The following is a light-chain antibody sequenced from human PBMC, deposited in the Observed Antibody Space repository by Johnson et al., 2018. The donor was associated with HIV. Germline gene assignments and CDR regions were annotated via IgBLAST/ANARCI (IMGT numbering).Light chain of an antibody. CDR3: GTWDSSLTRYV. CDR2: ENN. J-gene: IGLJ1*01. CDR1: SSNIGNNY. V-gene: IGLV1-51*02. Sequence: QSVLTQPPSVSAAPGQKVTISCSGSSSNIGNNYVSWYQQLPGTAPKLLIYENNKRPSGIPDRFSGSKSGTSATLGLTGLQTGDEADYYCGTWDSSLTRYVFGTGTKVTVL.